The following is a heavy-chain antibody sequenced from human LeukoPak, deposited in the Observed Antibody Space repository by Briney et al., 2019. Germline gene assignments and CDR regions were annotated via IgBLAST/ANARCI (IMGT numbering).Heavy chain of an antibody. V-gene: IGHV1-69*13. D-gene: IGHD2-21*02. CDR1: GGTFSSYA. Sequence: ASVKVSRKASGGTFSSYAISWVRQAPGQGLEWMGGIIPIFGTANYAQKFQGRVTITADESTSTAYMELSSLRSEDTAVYYCARFVYDKNCGGDCYSDYWGQGTLVTVSS. J-gene: IGHJ4*02. CDR2: IIPIFGTA. CDR3: ARFVYDKNCGGDCYSDY.